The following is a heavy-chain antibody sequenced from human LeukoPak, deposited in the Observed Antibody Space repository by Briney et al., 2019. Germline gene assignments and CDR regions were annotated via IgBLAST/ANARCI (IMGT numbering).Heavy chain of an antibody. J-gene: IGHJ4*02. CDR1: GYIFTNHY. CDR3: AREPPESYHFDY. CDR2: IRPSGGGT. V-gene: IGHV1-46*01. Sequence: ASVKVSCKASGYIFTNHYMHWVRQAPGQGLEWMGIIRPSGGGTGYTQKFQGRVTMTRDMSTSTVYMELSSLRSEDTAVYYCAREPPESYHFDYWGQGTLVTVSS.